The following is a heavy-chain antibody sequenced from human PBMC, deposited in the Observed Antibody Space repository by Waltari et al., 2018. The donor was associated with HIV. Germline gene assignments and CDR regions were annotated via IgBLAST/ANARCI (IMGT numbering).Heavy chain of an antibody. Sequence: QVHLVQSGAEVKKPGASVKVSCKASGYTFTSYYLHWVRQAPGLGLEWMGIINPSGGTTSYEQKFQGRVTMTRDTSTSTVYMELSSLRSEDTAVYYCARSYSSSWYSDEYFQYWGQGTLVTVSS. D-gene: IGHD6-13*01. J-gene: IGHJ1*01. CDR2: INPSGGTT. CDR1: GYTFTSYY. V-gene: IGHV1-46*01. CDR3: ARSYSSSWYSDEYFQY.